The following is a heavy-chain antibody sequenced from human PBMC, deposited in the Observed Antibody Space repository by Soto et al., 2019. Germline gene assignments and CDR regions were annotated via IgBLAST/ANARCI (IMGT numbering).Heavy chain of an antibody. CDR3: ARSQGSGYYDFWSGYLGAGLWFDP. D-gene: IGHD3-3*01. Sequence: PGGSLRLSCAASGFTFSDYYMSWIRQGPGKGLEWVSYISSSGSTRYYADSVKGRFTISRDNAKNSLYLQMNSLRAEDTAVYYCARSQGSGYYDFWSGYLGAGLWFDPWGQGTLVTVSS. CDR2: ISSSGSTR. V-gene: IGHV3-11*01. CDR1: GFTFSDYY. J-gene: IGHJ5*02.